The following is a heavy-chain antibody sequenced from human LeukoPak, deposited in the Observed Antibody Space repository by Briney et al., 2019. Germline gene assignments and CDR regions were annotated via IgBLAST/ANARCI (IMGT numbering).Heavy chain of an antibody. J-gene: IGHJ4*02. D-gene: IGHD3-10*01. CDR1: GFTFSDHG. CDR3: ARDPYGSGDGYFDY. CDR2: IWYNGSKK. Sequence: ARSLRLSCAAAGFTFSDHGMHWVRQAPGKGLEWVAIIWYNGSKKYYAESVKGRFTISRDNSKNTLYLQMSSLRAEDTAVYYCARDPYGSGDGYFDYWGQGTLVTVSS. V-gene: IGHV3-33*01.